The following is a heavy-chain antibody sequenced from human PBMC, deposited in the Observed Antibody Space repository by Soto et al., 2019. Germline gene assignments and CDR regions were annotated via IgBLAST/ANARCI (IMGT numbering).Heavy chain of an antibody. CDR2: INSDGSST. J-gene: IGHJ6*02. CDR1: GFTFSSYW. CDR3: AREGRGVVVPGGTDV. Sequence: EVQLVESGGGLVQPGGSLRLSCAASGFTFSSYWMHWVRQAPGKGLVWVSRINSDGSSTSYADSVKGRFTISRDNAKNTLYLQMNSLRAEDRAVYYCAREGRGVVVPGGTDVWGQGTTVTVSS. D-gene: IGHD2-2*01. V-gene: IGHV3-74*01.